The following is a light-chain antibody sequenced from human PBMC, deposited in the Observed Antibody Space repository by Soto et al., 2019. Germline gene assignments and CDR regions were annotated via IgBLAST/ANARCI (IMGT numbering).Light chain of an antibody. J-gene: IGKJ4*01. CDR1: QGISRY. CDR2: AAS. Sequence: IQLTQSPSSQSASVGDSVTITCRATQGISRYLSWYQQKPGRAPKLLISAASTLQSGVPARFSGSASGTDFTLSISSLQPEDFATYYCQQLNTFPVTFGGGTKVEIK. CDR3: QQLNTFPVT. V-gene: IGKV1-9*01.